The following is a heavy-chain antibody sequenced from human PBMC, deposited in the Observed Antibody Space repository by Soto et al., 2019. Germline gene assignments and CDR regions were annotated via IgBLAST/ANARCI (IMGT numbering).Heavy chain of an antibody. J-gene: IGHJ4*02. CDR1: GFTFSDYA. D-gene: IGHD3-16*01. CDR3: AKGGPQEVVTSGFND. Sequence: VQLVESGGGVVQPGRSLRLSCAASGFTFSDYAMHWVRQAPGKGLAWVSVVSHDGRNTHYADSVKGRFTISRDISKNTVSMEMTSLTAGDTAVYYFAKGGPQEVVTSGFNDRGQGALVTVSS. V-gene: IGHV3-30*18. CDR2: VSHDGRNT.